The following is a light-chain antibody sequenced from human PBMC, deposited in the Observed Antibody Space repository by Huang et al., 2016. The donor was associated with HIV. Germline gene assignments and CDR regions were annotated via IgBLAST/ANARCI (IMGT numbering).Light chain of an antibody. Sequence: DIVLTPSPDTLSLSPGQRASLFCRASHHIGSSFAWYQHKPGQAPRLLIYDAFNRATDIAARFSGSGSGTDFTLTISSLKVEDFAFYYCQQRSTLITFGQGTRLE. CDR1: HHIGSS. J-gene: IGKJ5*01. V-gene: IGKV3-11*01. CDR3: QQRSTLIT. CDR2: DAF.